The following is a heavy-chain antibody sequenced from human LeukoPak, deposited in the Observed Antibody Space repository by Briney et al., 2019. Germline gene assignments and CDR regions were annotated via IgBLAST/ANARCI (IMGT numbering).Heavy chain of an antibody. CDR2: MNPNSGNT. Sequence: PGESLKISCKASGYTFTSYDINWVRQATGQGLEWMGWMNPNSGNTGYAQKFQGRVTMTRNTSISTAYMELSSLRSEDTAVYYCAVSGSVWGSYRWVYWGQGTLVTVSS. V-gene: IGHV1-8*01. CDR1: GYTFTSYD. CDR3: AVSGSVWGSYRWVY. J-gene: IGHJ4*02. D-gene: IGHD3-16*02.